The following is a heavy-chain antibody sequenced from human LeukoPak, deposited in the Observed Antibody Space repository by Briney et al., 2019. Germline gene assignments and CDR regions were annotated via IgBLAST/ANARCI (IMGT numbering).Heavy chain of an antibody. CDR1: GGTFSSYA. Sequence: SVKVSCKASGGTFSSYAISWVRQAPGQGLEWMGRIIPIFGTANYAQKFQGRVTITTDESTSTAYMELSSLRSEDTAVYHCAREVAGEAGDWGQGTLVTVSS. J-gene: IGHJ4*02. V-gene: IGHV1-69*05. D-gene: IGHD6-19*01. CDR3: AREVAGEAGD. CDR2: IIPIFGTA.